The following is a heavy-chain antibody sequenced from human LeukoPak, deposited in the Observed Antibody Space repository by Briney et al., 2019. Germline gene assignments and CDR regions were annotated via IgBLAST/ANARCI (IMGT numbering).Heavy chain of an antibody. CDR2: ISGSGGST. V-gene: IGHV3-23*01. J-gene: IGHJ4*02. D-gene: IGHD6-19*01. Sequence: GGSLRLSCAASGFISSSYAMSWVRQAPGKGLEWVSGISGSGGSTYYADSVKGRFTISRDNSKNTLYLQMNSLRAEDTAVYYCAKDGYSSGWAFDYWGQGTLVTVSS. CDR1: GFISSSYA. CDR3: AKDGYSSGWAFDY.